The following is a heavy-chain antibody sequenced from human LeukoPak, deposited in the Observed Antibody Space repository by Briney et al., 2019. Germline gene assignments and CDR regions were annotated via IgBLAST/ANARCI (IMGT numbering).Heavy chain of an antibody. CDR2: IYYTGST. CDR1: GGSITNSGYY. Sequence: SETLSLTCTVSGGSITNSGYYWGWVRQPPGKGLEWIASIYYTGSTYYNPSLKSRVTISLDASKKQFSLKSSSVTAADTAVYYCAKVTASGFFDYWGQGTLVTVSS. D-gene: IGHD2-21*02. CDR3: AKVTASGFFDY. J-gene: IGHJ4*02. V-gene: IGHV4-39*07.